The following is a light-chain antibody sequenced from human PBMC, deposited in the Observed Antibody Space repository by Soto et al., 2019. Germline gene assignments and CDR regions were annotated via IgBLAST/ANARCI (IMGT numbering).Light chain of an antibody. V-gene: IGKV3-20*01. Sequence: SLSLGRAASRSRGSSQSVGSSHLAWYQQKPGQAPKVLIYRASSRATVIPDRFSGSGSGTVFTLTISSLAPEDCAVQYCQQYGSSALRFGGGTKVDIK. CDR1: QSVGSSH. CDR2: RAS. CDR3: QQYGSSALR. J-gene: IGKJ4*01.